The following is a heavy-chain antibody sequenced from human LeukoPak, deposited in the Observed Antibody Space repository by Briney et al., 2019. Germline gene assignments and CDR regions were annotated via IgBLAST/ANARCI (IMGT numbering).Heavy chain of an antibody. V-gene: IGHV4-39*01. CDR1: GGSISSSSYY. CDR2: IYYSGST. Sequence: TSSETLSLTCTVSGGSISSSSYYWGWIRQPPGKGLEWTGSIYYSGSTYYNPSLKSRVTISVDTSKNQFSLKLSSVTAADTAVYYCASDGGVDYWGQGTLVTVSS. D-gene: IGHD3-16*01. CDR3: ASDGGVDY. J-gene: IGHJ4*02.